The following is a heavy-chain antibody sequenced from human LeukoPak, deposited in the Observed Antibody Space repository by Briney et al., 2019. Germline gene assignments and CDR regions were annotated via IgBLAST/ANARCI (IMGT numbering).Heavy chain of an antibody. CDR1: GFTLSSYD. Sequence: GGSLRLSCAASGFTLSSYDMHWVRQDTGKGVEWVSGIGSGGDTHYPDSVKGRFTTSRENAKNSLYLQMNSLRAGDSAVYYCARGGAYFMDVWGQGTTVTVSS. D-gene: IGHD2/OR15-2a*01. V-gene: IGHV3-13*04. J-gene: IGHJ6*02. CDR2: IGSGGDT. CDR3: ARGGAYFMDV.